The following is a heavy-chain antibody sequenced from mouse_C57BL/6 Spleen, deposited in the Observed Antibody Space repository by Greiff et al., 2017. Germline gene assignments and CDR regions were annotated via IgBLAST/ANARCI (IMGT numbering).Heavy chain of an antibody. CDR3: ARDSSGYGFAY. Sequence: EVQLQQSGPELVKPGASVKISCKASGYSFTGYYMNWVKQSPEKSLEWIGEINPSTGGTTYNQKFKAKATLTVDKSSSTAYMQLKSLTSDDSAVYYCARDSSGYGFAYWGQGTLVTVSA. CDR1: GYSFTGYY. CDR2: INPSTGGT. D-gene: IGHD3-2*02. J-gene: IGHJ3*01. V-gene: IGHV1-42*01.